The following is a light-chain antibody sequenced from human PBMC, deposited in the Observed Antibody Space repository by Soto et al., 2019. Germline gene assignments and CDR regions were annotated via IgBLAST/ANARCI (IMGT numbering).Light chain of an antibody. CDR2: AAS. V-gene: IGKV1-27*01. CDR3: QKYNSPPFT. J-gene: IGKJ3*01. Sequence: DIQMTQSPSSLSASVGDRVTITCRASQDISNYLAWYQQKPGEVPKVLIYAASTLQSGVPSRFSGSGSATDFTLTISSLQPEDVATFYCQKYNSPPFTFGPGTKVDIK. CDR1: QDISNY.